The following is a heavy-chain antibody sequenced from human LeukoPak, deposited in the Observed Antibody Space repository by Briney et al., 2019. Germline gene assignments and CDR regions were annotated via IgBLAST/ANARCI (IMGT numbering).Heavy chain of an antibody. D-gene: IGHD2-15*01. CDR2: INTNTGNP. Sequence: GASVKVSCKASGYTFTGYYIHWVRQAPGQGLEWMGWINTNTGNPTYAQGFTGRFVFSLDTSVSTAYLQISSLKAEDTAVYYCARVLYCSGGSSCPDGYYYMDVWGKGTTVTVSS. CDR1: GYTFTGYY. J-gene: IGHJ6*03. CDR3: ARVLYCSGGSSCPDGYYYMDV. V-gene: IGHV7-4-1*02.